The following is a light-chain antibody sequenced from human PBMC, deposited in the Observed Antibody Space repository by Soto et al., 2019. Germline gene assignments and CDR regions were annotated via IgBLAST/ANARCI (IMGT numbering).Light chain of an antibody. CDR2: DSD. CDR1: TSNIGNNY. V-gene: IGLV1-51*01. Sequence: QSVLTQPPSVSAAPGQKVTISCSGSTSNIGNNYASWYQQLPGKAPRLLIYDSDKRPSGIPDRFSGSKSGTSATLGITGLQTGDEADYYCGSWDSSLSAAVFGGGTKGTVL. CDR3: GSWDSSLSAAV. J-gene: IGLJ2*01.